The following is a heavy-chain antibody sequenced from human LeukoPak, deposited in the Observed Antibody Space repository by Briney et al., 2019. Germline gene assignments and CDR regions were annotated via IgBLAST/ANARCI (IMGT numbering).Heavy chain of an antibody. CDR2: IIPILGIA. D-gene: IGHD3-22*01. V-gene: IGHV1-69*04. CDR1: GGTFSSYA. Sequence: GASVTVSCKASGGTFSSYAISWVRQAPGQGLEWMGRIIPILGIANYAQKFQGRVTITADKSTSTAYMELSSLRSEDTAVYYCARPDGFYDSSGYYYYYGMDVWGQGTTVTVSS. CDR3: ARPDGFYDSSGYYYYYGMDV. J-gene: IGHJ6*02.